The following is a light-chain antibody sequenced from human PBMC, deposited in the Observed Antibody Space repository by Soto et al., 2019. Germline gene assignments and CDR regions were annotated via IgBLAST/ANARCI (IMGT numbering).Light chain of an antibody. CDR3: HQYGSSPLYT. J-gene: IGKJ2*01. V-gene: IGKV3-20*01. CDR2: GAS. Sequence: EIVLTQSPGTLSLSPGGRATLSCRASQSVSSSYLAWYQQKTGQAPRLLIYGASSRATGIPDRFSGSGSGTDFTLTISRLEPEDFAVYYCHQYGSSPLYTFGQGTKLEIK. CDR1: QSVSSSY.